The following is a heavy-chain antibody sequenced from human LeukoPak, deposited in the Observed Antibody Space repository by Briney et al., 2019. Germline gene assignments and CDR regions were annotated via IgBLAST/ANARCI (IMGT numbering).Heavy chain of an antibody. CDR2: INQGGSDK. CDR3: TRDRSRVEDD. J-gene: IGHJ4*02. D-gene: IGHD3-3*01. Sequence: GGSLRLSCAASGFTFSGHWMSWVRQAPGKGLEWVANINQGGSDKYYVDSVKGRFTISRDNANNLLYLQMNSLRGEDTAVYHCTRDRSRVEDDWGQGTLVTVSS. CDR1: GFTFSGHW. V-gene: IGHV3-7*01.